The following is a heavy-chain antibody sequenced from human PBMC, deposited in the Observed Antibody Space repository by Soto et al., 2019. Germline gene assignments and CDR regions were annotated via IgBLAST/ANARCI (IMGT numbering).Heavy chain of an antibody. J-gene: IGHJ4*02. Sequence: ASVKVSCKASGYTFTGYGISWVRQAPGQGLEWMGWISADNGNTNYAEKFQGRVTMTTDKSMATAFMELRSLTSDDTAMYYCARDLFRAMEAGTFDFWGQGTMVT. CDR1: GYTFTGYG. CDR2: ISADNGNT. CDR3: ARDLFRAMEAGTFDF. D-gene: IGHD6-13*01. V-gene: IGHV1-18*04.